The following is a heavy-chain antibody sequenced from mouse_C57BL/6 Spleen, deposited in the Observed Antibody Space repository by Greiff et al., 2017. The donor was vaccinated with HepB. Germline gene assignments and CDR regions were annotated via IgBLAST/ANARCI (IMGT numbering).Heavy chain of an antibody. Sequence: VKLMESGAELVRPGASVTLSCKASGYTFTDYEMHWVKQTPVHGLEWIGAIDPETGGTAYNQKFKGKAILTADKSSSTAYMELRSLTSEDSAVYYCTRYHGSSYFDYWGQGTTLTVSS. CDR1: GYTFTDYE. CDR3: TRYHGSSYFDY. D-gene: IGHD1-1*01. CDR2: IDPETGGT. V-gene: IGHV1-15*01. J-gene: IGHJ2*01.